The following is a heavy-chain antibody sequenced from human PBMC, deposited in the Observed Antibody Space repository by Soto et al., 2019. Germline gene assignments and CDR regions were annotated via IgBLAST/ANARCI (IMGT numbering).Heavy chain of an antibody. V-gene: IGHV3-11*06. CDR1: GFTFSDYY. CDR3: ARDEYCSSTSCTTRGFDP. D-gene: IGHD2-2*01. Sequence: GGSLRLSCAASGFTFSDYYMSWIRQAPGKGLEWVSYISSSSSYTNYADSVKGRFTISRDNAKNSLYLQMNSLRAEDTAVYYCARDEYCSSTSCTTRGFDPWGQGTLVTVSS. J-gene: IGHJ5*02. CDR2: ISSSSSYT.